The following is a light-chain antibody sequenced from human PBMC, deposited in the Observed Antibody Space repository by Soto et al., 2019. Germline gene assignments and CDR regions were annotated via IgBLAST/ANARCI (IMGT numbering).Light chain of an antibody. J-gene: IGKJ1*01. Sequence: EIVLTQSPGTLSLSPGERATLSCRASQTVSSSYLAWYQQKPGRAPRLLIYGASTRAAGIPDRFSGSGSGTDFTLTISRLEPEDFAVYYCQQYGRSPPVKFGQGTKVEIK. CDR3: QQYGRSPPVK. CDR2: GAS. V-gene: IGKV3-20*01. CDR1: QTVSSSY.